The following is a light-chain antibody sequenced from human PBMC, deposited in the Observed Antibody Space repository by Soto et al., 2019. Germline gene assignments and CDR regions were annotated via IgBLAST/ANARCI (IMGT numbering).Light chain of an antibody. Sequence: HSALTQPASVSGSPGQSITISCTGTSSDVGGYNYVSWYQQHPGKAPKLMIYDVSNRPSGVSNRFSGSKSANTASLTISGLQAEDEADYYCSSYTSSSTRVFGTGTKVTVL. V-gene: IGLV2-14*01. CDR2: DVS. J-gene: IGLJ1*01. CDR3: SSYTSSSTRV. CDR1: SSDVGGYNY.